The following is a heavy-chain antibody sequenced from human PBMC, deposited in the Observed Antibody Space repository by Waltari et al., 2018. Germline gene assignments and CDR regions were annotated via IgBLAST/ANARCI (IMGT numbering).Heavy chain of an antibody. CDR1: GLSVIDNY. J-gene: IGHJ6*02. D-gene: IGHD3-16*02. CDR2: SDGGGSI. V-gene: IGHV3-53*01. Sequence: EVQLVQSGGGLIPPGGSLRLSCAASGLSVIDNYMSWVRQAPGKGLGWVSVSDGGGSIKYGDSVKGRFTLSRDNSKNTLFLQMNSLRSEDTAVYYCARLSDPNKYYYGMDVWGQGTTVTVSS. CDR3: ARLSDPNKYYYGMDV.